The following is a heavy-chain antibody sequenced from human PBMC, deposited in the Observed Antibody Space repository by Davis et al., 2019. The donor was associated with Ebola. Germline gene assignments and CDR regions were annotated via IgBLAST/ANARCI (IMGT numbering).Heavy chain of an antibody. V-gene: IGHV4-34*01. Sequence: MPGGSLRLSCAVYGGSFSDYYWSWIRSPPGKGLEWIGEINHSGSTHYSPSLKSRVTISVDTSKNQFSLKLSSVTAADTAVYYGARGKPLGHVVLLPAASNYGMDVWGQGTTVTVSS. J-gene: IGHJ6*02. CDR3: ARGKPLGHVVLLPAASNYGMDV. CDR2: INHSGST. D-gene: IGHD2-2*01. CDR1: GGSFSDYY.